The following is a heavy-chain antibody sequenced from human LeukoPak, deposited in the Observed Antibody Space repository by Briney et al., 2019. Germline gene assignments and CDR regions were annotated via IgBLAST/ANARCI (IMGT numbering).Heavy chain of an antibody. V-gene: IGHV4-59*08. CDR1: GGSISGYF. D-gene: IGHD6-19*01. Sequence: SETLSLTCTVSGGSISGYFWSWIRQPPGKGLELIGYLYYSGSTNYNPSLKSRVTVSVDTSKDQFSLRLSSVTAADMAVYYCARLLAVAGGDAFDIWGQGKWSPSLQ. J-gene: IGHJ3*02. CDR2: LYYSGST. CDR3: ARLLAVAGGDAFDI.